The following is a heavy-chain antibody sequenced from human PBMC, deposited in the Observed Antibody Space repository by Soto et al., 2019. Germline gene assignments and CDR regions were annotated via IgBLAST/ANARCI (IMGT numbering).Heavy chain of an antibody. J-gene: IGHJ6*02. CDR3: AREGSSSYYYGMDV. CDR2: IYYSGST. D-gene: IGHD6-6*01. V-gene: IGHV4-59*01. Sequence: QVQLQESGPGLVKPSETLSLTCTVSGGSISTYYWSWIRQPPGKGLEWIGYIYYSGSTNYNPSLKSRDTISVDTFKNQFSLKLSSVTAADTAVYYCAREGSSSYYYGMDVWGQGTTVTVSS. CDR1: GGSISTYY.